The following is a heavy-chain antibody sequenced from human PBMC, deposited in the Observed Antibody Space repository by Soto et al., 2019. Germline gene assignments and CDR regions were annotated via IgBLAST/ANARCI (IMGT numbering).Heavy chain of an antibody. D-gene: IGHD6-19*01. CDR1: GFPFGENA. CDR3: AKEDTSSGSLDY. Sequence: GRALRLSCAASGFPFGENAMSWVRQAPGKGLEWVSGISDSGATTYYADSVRGRFTISRDNSKNTLYLQMKSLRADDSASYYCAKEDTSSGSLDYWGQGALVTVSS. J-gene: IGHJ4*02. CDR2: ISDSGATT. V-gene: IGHV3-23*01.